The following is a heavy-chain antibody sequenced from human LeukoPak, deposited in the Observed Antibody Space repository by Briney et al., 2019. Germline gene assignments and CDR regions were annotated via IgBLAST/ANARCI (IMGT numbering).Heavy chain of an antibody. CDR2: FKPNSGGT. D-gene: IGHD3-22*01. J-gene: IGHJ4*02. Sequence: ASVTVSCTASGYTFTGYYMHWVRQTPGQGLEWMGWFKPNSGGTNYAQKFQGRVTMTRDTSISTAYMELSRLRSDDTVVYYCAREIVGYYDSSGHPDYWGQGTLVSVSS. V-gene: IGHV1-2*02. CDR3: AREIVGYYDSSGHPDY. CDR1: GYTFTGYY.